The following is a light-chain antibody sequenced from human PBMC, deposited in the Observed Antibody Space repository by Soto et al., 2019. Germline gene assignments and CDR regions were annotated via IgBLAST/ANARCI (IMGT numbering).Light chain of an antibody. CDR1: QSISGL. Sequence: SHITHTPSTPSPPVWDRDTNPCRASQSISGLLAWYQQKPGKAPKLLIYKASGLESGVPSRFSGSGSGTEFTLTINGLQPDDFATYYCQQYNTFWTFGQGTKVDIK. V-gene: IGKV1-5*03. CDR2: KAS. CDR3: QQYNTFWT. J-gene: IGKJ1*01.